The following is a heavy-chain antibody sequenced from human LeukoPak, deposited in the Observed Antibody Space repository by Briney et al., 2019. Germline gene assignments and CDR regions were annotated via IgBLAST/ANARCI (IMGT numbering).Heavy chain of an antibody. CDR3: ARDSGAITIFGVVISDFYSYYHMDV. J-gene: IGHJ6*03. V-gene: IGHV1-18*01. Sequence: ASVKVSCKASGYTFTSYGISWVRQAPGQGLEWMGWISAYNGKTNYAQKLQGRVTMTTDTSTSTAYMELRSLRSDDTAVYYCARDSGAITIFGVVISDFYSYYHMDVWGKGTSVTVSS. CDR1: GYTFTSYG. CDR2: ISAYNGKT. D-gene: IGHD3-3*01.